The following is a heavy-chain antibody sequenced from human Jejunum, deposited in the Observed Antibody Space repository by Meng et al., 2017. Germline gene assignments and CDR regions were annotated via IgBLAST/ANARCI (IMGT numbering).Heavy chain of an antibody. Sequence: EVQLVESGGGWVQPGGYRRRACAASGIRMSDKYMTWVRQAPGKGLEWVAIIDGGGYTYYADSVKGRFTISRHNSDNTLHLQMSSLRSEDTAFYYCASRPDSPFGPFDYWGQGALVTVSS. V-gene: IGHV3-53*04. CDR3: ASRPDSPFGPFDY. J-gene: IGHJ4*02. CDR2: IDGGGYT. CDR1: GIRMSDKY. D-gene: IGHD3/OR15-3a*01.